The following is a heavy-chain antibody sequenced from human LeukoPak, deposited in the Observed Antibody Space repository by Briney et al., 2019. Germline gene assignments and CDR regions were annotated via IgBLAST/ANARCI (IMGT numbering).Heavy chain of an antibody. Sequence: GGSLRLSGAASGFVFRENDMNWVRQAPGKGLEWVSGIRGYDGYTDYADSVRGRFTISRDNSRDTLFLEMNNLRIEDTAIYYCAKNFSMMVFWGPGTQVTVSS. CDR3: AKNFSMMVF. CDR2: IRGYDGYT. CDR1: GFVFREND. V-gene: IGHV3-23*01. D-gene: IGHD3-22*01. J-gene: IGHJ4*02.